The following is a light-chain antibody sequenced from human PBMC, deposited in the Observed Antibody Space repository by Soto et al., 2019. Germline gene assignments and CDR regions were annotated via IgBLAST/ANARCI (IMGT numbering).Light chain of an antibody. CDR3: QQYDKWPPWT. Sequence: EIVLTQSPGTLSLSPGERATLSCRASQSVSSSQLAWYQQKPGQAPRLLIYGAATRATGITARFSGSGSGTEFTLTISSLQSEDFAVYYCQQYDKWPPWTFGQGTKVDIK. J-gene: IGKJ1*01. CDR2: GAA. V-gene: IGKV3-15*01. CDR1: QSVSSS.